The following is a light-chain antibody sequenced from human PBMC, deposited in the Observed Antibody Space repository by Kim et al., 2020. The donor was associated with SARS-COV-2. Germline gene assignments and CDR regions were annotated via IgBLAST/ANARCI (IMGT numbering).Light chain of an antibody. Sequence: EIVMTQSPATLSVSPGERATLSCRASQSVSSNLAWYQQKPGQAPRLLIYGASTRATGIPARFSGSGSETEFTLTISSLQSEDFAVYYCQQYNNWPPLLTFGGGTKLEI. J-gene: IGKJ4*01. CDR2: GAS. V-gene: IGKV3-15*01. CDR1: QSVSSN. CDR3: QQYNNWPPLLT.